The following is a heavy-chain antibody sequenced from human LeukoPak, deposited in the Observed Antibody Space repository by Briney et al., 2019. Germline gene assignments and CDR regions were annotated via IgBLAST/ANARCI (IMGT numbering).Heavy chain of an antibody. Sequence: PGGSLRLSCAASGFTFSSYAMHWVRQAPGKGLEYVSAISSNGGSTYYANSVKGRFTISRDNSKNTLYLQMGSLRAEDMAVYYCARGYYSIYYYMDVWGKGTTVTISS. D-gene: IGHD2/OR15-2a*01. V-gene: IGHV3-64*01. CDR3: ARGYYSIYYYMDV. CDR1: GFTFSSYA. CDR2: ISSNGGST. J-gene: IGHJ6*03.